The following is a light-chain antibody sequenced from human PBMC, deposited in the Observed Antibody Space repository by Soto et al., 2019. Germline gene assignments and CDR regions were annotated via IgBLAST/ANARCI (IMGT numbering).Light chain of an antibody. J-gene: IGKJ3*01. Sequence: EIVLTQSPGTLSLSQGERATLSCRASQSINSRYLAWYQQKPGQAPRLLIYGASSRATGIPDRFSGSGSGTDFTLTISRLEPDDFAVYYCQQFGSSPGFTFGPGTKVDIK. V-gene: IGKV3-20*01. CDR3: QQFGSSPGFT. CDR1: QSINSRY. CDR2: GAS.